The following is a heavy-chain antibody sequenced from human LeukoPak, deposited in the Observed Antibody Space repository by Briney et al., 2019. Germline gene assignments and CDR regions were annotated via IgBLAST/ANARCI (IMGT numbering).Heavy chain of an antibody. CDR1: GFNFANHA. D-gene: IGHD1-26*01. J-gene: IGHJ4*02. CDR3: AKVWWELLRTAGPDY. Sequence: GGSLRLSCAASGFNFANHAMSWVRQAPGKGLEWVSAISGSGGNTYYADSVKGRFTISRDNSKNTLYLQMNSLRAEDTAVYYCAKVWWELLRTAGPDYWGQGTLVTVSS. CDR2: ISGSGGNT. V-gene: IGHV3-23*01.